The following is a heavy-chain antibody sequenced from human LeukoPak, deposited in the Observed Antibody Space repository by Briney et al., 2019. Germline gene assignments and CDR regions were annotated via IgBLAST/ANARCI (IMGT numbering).Heavy chain of an antibody. D-gene: IGHD3-16*02. Sequence: SPSETLSLTCAVYGGSFSGYYWSWIRQPPGKGLEWIGEINHSGSTNYNLSLKSRVTISVDTSKNQFSLKLSSVTAADTAVYYCARLYLGYWGQGTLVTVSS. CDR1: GGSFSGYY. J-gene: IGHJ4*02. CDR2: INHSGST. V-gene: IGHV4-34*01. CDR3: ARLYLGY.